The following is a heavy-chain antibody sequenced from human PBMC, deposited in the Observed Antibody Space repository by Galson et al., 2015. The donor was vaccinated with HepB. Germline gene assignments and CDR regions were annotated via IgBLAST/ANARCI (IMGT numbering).Heavy chain of an antibody. CDR1: GGSISSSSYY. D-gene: IGHD3-10*01. Sequence: ETLSLTCTVSGGSISSSSYYWGWIRQPPGKGLEWIGSIYYSGSTYYNPSLKSRVTISVDTSKNQFSLKLSSVTAADTAVYYCARQLMVRSTPALERFDPWGQGTLVTVSS. CDR2: IYYSGST. V-gene: IGHV4-39*01. CDR3: ARQLMVRSTPALERFDP. J-gene: IGHJ5*02.